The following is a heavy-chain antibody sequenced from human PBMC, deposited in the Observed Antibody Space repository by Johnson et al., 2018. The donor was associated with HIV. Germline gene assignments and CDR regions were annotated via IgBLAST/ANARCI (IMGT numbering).Heavy chain of an antibody. Sequence: MLLVESGGGLVQPGGSLRLSCAHSGFTLSSYALSWVRQAPGKGLEWVSGFTANDGVTYYADSVKGRFTISRDISKNTLYLQMNSLRADDSALYYCAKRSGSFYGAFDLWGQGTMVTVSS. CDR1: GFTLSSYA. D-gene: IGHD1-26*01. J-gene: IGHJ3*01. CDR2: FTANDGVT. CDR3: AKRSGSFYGAFDL. V-gene: IGHV3-23*04.